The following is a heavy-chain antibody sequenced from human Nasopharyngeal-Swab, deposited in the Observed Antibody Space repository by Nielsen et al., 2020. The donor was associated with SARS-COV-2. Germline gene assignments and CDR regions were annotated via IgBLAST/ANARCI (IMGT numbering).Heavy chain of an antibody. CDR3: ARGGYSGYV. V-gene: IGHV3-48*04. CDR2: ISSSSSTI. CDR1: GFTFSSYS. D-gene: IGHD5-12*01. J-gene: IGHJ4*02. Sequence: GESLKIYCAASGFTFSSYSMNWVRQAPGKGLEWVSYISSSSSTIYYADSVKGRFTISRDNAKNSLYLQMNSLRAEDTAVYYCARGGYSGYVWGQGTLVTVSS.